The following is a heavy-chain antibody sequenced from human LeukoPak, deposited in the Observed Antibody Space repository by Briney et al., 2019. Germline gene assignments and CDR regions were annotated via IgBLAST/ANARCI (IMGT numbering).Heavy chain of an antibody. Sequence: ASVKVSCKASGYTFTGYYMHWVRQAPGQGLEWMGWINPNSGGTNYAQTFQGRVTITRDTSISTAYMEMSRLRSDDTAVYYCARRFLDWLTTPYNSYYMDVWGKGTTVTVSS. D-gene: IGHD3-3*01. CDR3: ARRFLDWLTTPYNSYYMDV. J-gene: IGHJ6*03. CDR1: GYTFTGYY. V-gene: IGHV1-2*02. CDR2: INPNSGGT.